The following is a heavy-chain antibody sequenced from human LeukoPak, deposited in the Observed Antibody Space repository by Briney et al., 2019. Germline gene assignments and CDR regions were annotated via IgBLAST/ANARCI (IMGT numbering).Heavy chain of an antibody. J-gene: IGHJ6*02. CDR2: INHSGSA. V-gene: IGHV4-34*01. CDR3: ARGPRSSVSYYSLRDNYYYGMDV. D-gene: IGHD3-10*01. Sequence: SETLSLTCAVYGGSFSGYYLSWIRQPPGKGLEWIGEINHSGSANYNPALKSRVTISVDTSKNQFSLQLSSVTAADTAVYYCARGPRSSVSYYSLRDNYYYGMDVWGQGTTVTVSS. CDR1: GGSFSGYY.